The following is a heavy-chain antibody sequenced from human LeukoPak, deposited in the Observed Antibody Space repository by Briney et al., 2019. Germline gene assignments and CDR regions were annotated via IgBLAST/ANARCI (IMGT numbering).Heavy chain of an antibody. CDR1: GGTFNNYA. J-gene: IGHJ4*02. CDR3: ARGQLFWFGESRPYYFDY. D-gene: IGHD3-10*01. V-gene: IGHV1-69*13. Sequence: SVKVSCKASGGTFNNYAISWVRQAPGQGLEWMGGIIPRFGTANYVEKFQGRVTITADESTNTAYMDLSSLRSEDTAVYYCARGQLFWFGESRPYYFDYWGQGTLVTVSS. CDR2: IIPRFGTA.